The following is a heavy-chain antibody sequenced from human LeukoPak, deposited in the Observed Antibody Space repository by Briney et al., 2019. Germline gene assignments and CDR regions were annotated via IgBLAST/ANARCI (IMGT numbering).Heavy chain of an antibody. J-gene: IGHJ4*02. V-gene: IGHV4-30-2*01. D-gene: IGHD1-26*01. CDR3: ARGEVHLGFDY. Sequence: SETLSLTCAVSGGSISSGGYSWSWIRQPPGKGLEWIGYIYHSGSTYYNPSLKSRVTISVDRSKNQFSLKLSSVTAADTAVYYCARGEVHLGFDYWGQGTPVTVSS. CDR1: GGSISSGGYS. CDR2: IYHSGST.